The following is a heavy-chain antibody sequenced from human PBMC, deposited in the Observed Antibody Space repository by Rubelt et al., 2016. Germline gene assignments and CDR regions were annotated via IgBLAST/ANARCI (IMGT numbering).Heavy chain of an antibody. Sequence: QVQLVQSGAEVKKPGASVKVSCKASGYTFTSYGISWVRQAPGQGLEWMGWISAYKGNTNYAQELQGRVTMTTDTSTSTAYMERGGLRLGDTAGYYCAYDYSRGWYVLDYWGQGTLVTVSS. CDR1: GYTFTSYG. J-gene: IGHJ4*02. CDR3: AYDYSRGWYVLDY. CDR2: ISAYKGNT. D-gene: IGHD6-19*01. V-gene: IGHV1-18*01.